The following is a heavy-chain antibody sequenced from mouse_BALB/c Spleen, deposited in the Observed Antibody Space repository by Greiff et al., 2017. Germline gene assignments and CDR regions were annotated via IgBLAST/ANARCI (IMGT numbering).Heavy chain of an antibody. CDR2: ISYSGST. D-gene: IGHD1-1*01. V-gene: IGHV3-2*02. CDR3: ARGPYYRYYVDY. J-gene: IGHJ2*01. Sequence: VQLKESGPGLVKPSQSLSLTCTVTGYSITSDYAWNWIRQFPGNKLEWMGYISYSGSTSYNPSLKSRISITRDTSKNQFFLQLNSVTTEDTATYYCARGPYYRYYVDYWGQGTTLTVSS. CDR1: GYSITSDYA.